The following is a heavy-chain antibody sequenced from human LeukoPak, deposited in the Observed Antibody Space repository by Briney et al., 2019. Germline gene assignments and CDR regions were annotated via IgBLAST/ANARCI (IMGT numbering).Heavy chain of an antibody. CDR1: GGSISSSY. J-gene: IGHJ4*02. V-gene: IGHV4-59*08. CDR2: IYYTGTT. CDR3: ARGPPPDFDC. Sequence: PSETLSLTCTVSGGSISSSYWSWIRQPPGKGLEWIGYIYYTGTTNYNPSLKSRVTISVDTSKNQFSLKLSSVTAADTAVYYCARGPPPDFDCWGQGTLVTVSS.